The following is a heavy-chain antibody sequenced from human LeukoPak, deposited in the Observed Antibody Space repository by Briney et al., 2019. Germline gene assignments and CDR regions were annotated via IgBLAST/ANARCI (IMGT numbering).Heavy chain of an antibody. Sequence: GGSLRLACAAHVYNFSSYARARVRQAPGKGLEWVAVISYDGSNKYYADSVKGRFTISRDNSKNTLYVELRGQGSELTAVYYLVREVPWSGFDYWSQGTLVTVSS. D-gene: IGHD2-15*01. CDR1: VYNFSSYA. J-gene: IGHJ4*02. CDR2: ISYDGSNK. CDR3: VREVPWSGFDY. V-gene: IGHV3-30-3*01.